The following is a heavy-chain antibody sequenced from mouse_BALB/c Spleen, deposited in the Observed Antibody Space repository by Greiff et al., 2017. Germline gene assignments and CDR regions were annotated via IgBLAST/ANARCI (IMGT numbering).Heavy chain of an antibody. V-gene: IGHV2-2-2*01. Sequence: QVQLQQSGPGLVQPSQSLSITCTVSGFSLTSYGVHWVRQSPGKGLEWLGVIWSGGSTDYNAAFISRLSISKDNSKSQVFFKMNSLQADDTAIYYCVRRLLLRSYAMDYWGQGTSVTVSS. D-gene: IGHD1-1*01. CDR2: IWSGGST. CDR1: GFSLTSYG. CDR3: VRRLLLRSYAMDY. J-gene: IGHJ4*01.